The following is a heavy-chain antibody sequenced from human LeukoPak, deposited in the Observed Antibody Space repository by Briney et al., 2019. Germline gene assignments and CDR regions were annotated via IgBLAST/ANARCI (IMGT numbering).Heavy chain of an antibody. CDR2: ISSSSSYI. CDR1: GFTFSSYS. Sequence: PGGSLRLSCAASGFTFSSYSMNWVRQAPGKGLEWVSSISSSSSYIYYSDSVKGRFTISRASARNSLHLQMQSRRAEDTAVCYCASPELDYWGEGTLVAV. CDR3: ASPELDY. V-gene: IGHV3-21*01. J-gene: IGHJ4*02.